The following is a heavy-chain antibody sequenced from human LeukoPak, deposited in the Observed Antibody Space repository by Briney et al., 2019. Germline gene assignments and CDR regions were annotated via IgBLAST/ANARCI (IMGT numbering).Heavy chain of an antibody. Sequence: GGSLRLSCAASGFTFSSYSMKWVRQAPGKGLEWVSSISTSSSYIYYADSVKGRFTIFRDNAKNSLYLQMNSLRAEDTAVYYCASGYGGNSCFDYWGQGTLVTVSS. D-gene: IGHD4-23*01. CDR1: GFTFSSYS. CDR2: ISTSSSYI. V-gene: IGHV3-21*01. CDR3: ASGYGGNSCFDY. J-gene: IGHJ4*02.